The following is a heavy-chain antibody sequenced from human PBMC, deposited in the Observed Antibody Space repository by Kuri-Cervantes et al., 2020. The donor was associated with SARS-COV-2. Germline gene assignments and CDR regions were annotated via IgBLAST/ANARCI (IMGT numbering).Heavy chain of an antibody. D-gene: IGHD4-17*01. CDR1: GGSISSHY. V-gene: IGHV4-59*08. J-gene: IGHJ3*02. CDR3: ARHKDYGDYLGAFDI. CDR2: TYYSGST. Sequence: SETLSLTCTVSGGSISSHYWSWIRQPPGKGLEWIGYTYYSGSTYYNPSLKSRVTISVDTSKNQFSLKLSSVTAADTAVYYCARHKDYGDYLGAFDIWGQGTMVTVSS.